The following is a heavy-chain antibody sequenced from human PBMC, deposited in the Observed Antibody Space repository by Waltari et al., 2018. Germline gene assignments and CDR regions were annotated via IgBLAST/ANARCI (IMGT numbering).Heavy chain of an antibody. D-gene: IGHD1-1*01. CDR2: FSWSGDT. J-gene: IGHJ4*02. V-gene: IGHV3-23*01. CDR3: AKQRWLQMEGGYFDY. CDR1: GFTFSRYA. Sequence: EMQLLESGGGLVQPGGSLRLSCAASGFTFSRYAMTWVRQAPGEGLGWVSAFSWSGDTYYADSVKGRFTISRDNSKNTLYLQMNSLRSEDTAVYYCAKQRWLQMEGGYFDYWGQGTLVTVSS.